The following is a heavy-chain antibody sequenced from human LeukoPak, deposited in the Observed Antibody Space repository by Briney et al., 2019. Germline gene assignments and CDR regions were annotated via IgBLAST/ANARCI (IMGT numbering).Heavy chain of an antibody. D-gene: IGHD6-19*01. CDR2: ISGSGGSA. CDR3: ARVAVAGTLLYYYMDV. J-gene: IGHJ6*03. V-gene: IGHV3-23*01. Sequence: PGGSLRLSCAASGFTFSSYAMSWVRQAPGKGLEWVSAISGSGGSAYYADSVKGRFTISRDNSKNTLYLQMNSLRVEDTAVYYCARVAVAGTLLYYYMDVWGKGTTVTISS. CDR1: GFTFSSYA.